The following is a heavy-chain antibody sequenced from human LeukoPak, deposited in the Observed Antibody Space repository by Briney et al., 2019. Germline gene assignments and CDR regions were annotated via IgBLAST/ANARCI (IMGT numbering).Heavy chain of an antibody. CDR1: GFTFRSYW. D-gene: IGHD2-15*01. CDR3: ARWARYCSSGSCYSWFDP. V-gene: IGHV3-7*01. Sequence: GGSLRLSCAASGFTFRSYWVSWVRQAPGKGLEWVANMKLDGSEEYYVDSVRGRFTIYSDNAKNSLYLQMTSLRVDDTAVYYCARWARYCSSGSCYSWFDPWGQGTLVTVSS. CDR2: MKLDGSEE. J-gene: IGHJ5*02.